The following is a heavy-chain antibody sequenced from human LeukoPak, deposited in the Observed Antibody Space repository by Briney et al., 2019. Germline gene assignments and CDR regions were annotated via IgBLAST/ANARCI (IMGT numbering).Heavy chain of an antibody. D-gene: IGHD3-22*01. V-gene: IGHV3-23*01. CDR1: GFTFSSYA. Sequence: GGSLRLSCAASGFTFSSYAMSWVRQAPGKGLEWVSAISGSGGNTYYIDSVEGRFTISRDNSKNTLDLQMNSLRAEDTAVYYCAKDGRRISMIGVVRRGHYFDYWGQGILVTVSS. J-gene: IGHJ4*02. CDR3: AKDGRRISMIGVVRRGHYFDY. CDR2: ISGSGGNT.